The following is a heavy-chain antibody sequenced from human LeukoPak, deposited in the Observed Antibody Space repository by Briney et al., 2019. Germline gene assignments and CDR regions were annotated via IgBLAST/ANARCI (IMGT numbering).Heavy chain of an antibody. Sequence: SVKVSCKASGGTFSSYAISWVRQAPGQGLEWMGGIIPIFGTANYAQKFQGRVTITADKSTSTAYMELSSLRSEDTAVYYCAADYYGSGSYYAADPDDYWGQGTLVTVSS. CDR3: AADYYGSGSYYAADPDDY. CDR1: GGTFSSYA. J-gene: IGHJ4*02. V-gene: IGHV1-69*06. D-gene: IGHD3-10*01. CDR2: IIPIFGTA.